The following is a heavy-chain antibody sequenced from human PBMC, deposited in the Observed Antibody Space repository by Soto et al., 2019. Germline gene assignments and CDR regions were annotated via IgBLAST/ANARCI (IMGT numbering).Heavy chain of an antibody. CDR2: ISGSGGST. V-gene: IGHV3-23*01. D-gene: IGHD6-19*01. CDR3: AKDRGGFAGGWEYFDY. CDR1: GFTFAGYST. J-gene: IGHJ4*02. Sequence: EVHLLESGGGLVQPWGSLRLSCAASGFTFAGYSTVSWVRQAPGKGLEWVSSISGSGGSTYYADSVKGRFTISRDNSNNTLYLQMNALSAEDTAFYYCAKDRGGFAGGWEYFDYWGQGALVTVSS.